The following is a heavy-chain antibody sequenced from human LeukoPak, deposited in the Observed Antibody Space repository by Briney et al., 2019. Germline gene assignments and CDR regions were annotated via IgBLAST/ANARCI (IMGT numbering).Heavy chain of an antibody. Sequence: HAGGSLRLPCAASGFTFSSYAMSWVRQAPGKGLEWVSAISGSGGSTYYADSVKGRFTISRDNSKNTLYLQMNSLRAEDTAVYYCAKDHLQLGGYFDYWGQGTLVTVSS. V-gene: IGHV3-23*01. CDR3: AKDHLQLGGYFDY. J-gene: IGHJ4*02. CDR2: ISGSGGST. CDR1: GFTFSSYA. D-gene: IGHD5-18*01.